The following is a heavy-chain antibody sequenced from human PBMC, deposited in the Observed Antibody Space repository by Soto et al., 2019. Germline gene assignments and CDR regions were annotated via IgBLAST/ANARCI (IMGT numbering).Heavy chain of an antibody. CDR3: ARELRGYSYGYVDP. CDR1: GGSISSYY. V-gene: IGHV4-59*01. CDR2: IYYSGST. D-gene: IGHD5-18*01. Sequence: SETLSLTCTVSGGSISSYYWSWIRQPPGKGLEWIGYIYYSGSTNYNPSLKSRVTISVDTSKNQFSLKLSSVTAADTAVYYCARELRGYSYGYVDPWGQGTLVTVS. J-gene: IGHJ5*02.